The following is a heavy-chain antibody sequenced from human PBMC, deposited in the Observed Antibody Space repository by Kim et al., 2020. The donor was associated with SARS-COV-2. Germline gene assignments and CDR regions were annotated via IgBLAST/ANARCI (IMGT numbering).Heavy chain of an antibody. J-gene: IGHJ1*01. CDR2: INHRGTT. Sequence: SETLSLTCAVSGVSISSINSWNWVRQTPGKRLEWIGDINHRGTTNYNPSLKSRLTMSVDKSKNQIFLELTSVTAADTAVYFCARDAFGMAQQQPSVWGQG. V-gene: IGHV4-4*02. CDR3: ARDAFGMAQQQPSV. CDR1: GVSISSINS. D-gene: IGHD6-13*01.